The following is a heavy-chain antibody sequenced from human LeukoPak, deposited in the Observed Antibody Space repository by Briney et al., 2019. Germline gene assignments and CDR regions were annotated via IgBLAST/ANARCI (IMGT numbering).Heavy chain of an antibody. J-gene: IGHJ4*02. V-gene: IGHV1-69*05. CDR2: IIPIFGTA. Sequence: SVKVSCKASGGTFSSYAISWVRQAPGQGLEWMGRIIPIFGTANYAQKFQGRVTITTDESTSTAYMELSSLRSEDTAVYYCARGSEPSYCGGDCPMYYFDYWGQGTLVTVSS. CDR3: ARGSEPSYCGGDCPMYYFDY. D-gene: IGHD2-21*01. CDR1: GGTFSSYA.